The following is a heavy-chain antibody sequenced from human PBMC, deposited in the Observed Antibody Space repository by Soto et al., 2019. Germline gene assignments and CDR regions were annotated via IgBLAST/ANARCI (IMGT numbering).Heavy chain of an antibody. V-gene: IGHV3-74*01. CDR1: GFTFSSYW. J-gene: IGHJ6*02. D-gene: IGHD4-17*01. Sequence: PGGSLRLSCAASGFTFSSYWMHWVRQAPGKGLVWVSRIKSDGSSTRYADSVKGRFTISRDNAKNTLYLQMNSLRAEDTAVYYCARGTTSVDPIYGMDVWGQGTTVTVSS. CDR3: ARGTTSVDPIYGMDV. CDR2: IKSDGSST.